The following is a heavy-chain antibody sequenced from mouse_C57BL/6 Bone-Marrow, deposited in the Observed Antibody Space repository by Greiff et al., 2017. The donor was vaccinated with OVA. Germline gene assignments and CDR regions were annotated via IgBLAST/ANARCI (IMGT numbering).Heavy chain of an antibody. CDR1: GFTFSSYA. D-gene: IGHD1-1*01. CDR3: TRAPYYYGSSPHDY. Sequence: EVKLMESGEGLVKPGGSLKLSCAASGFTFSSYAMSWVRQTPEKRLEWVAYISSGGDYIYYADTVKGRFTISRDNARNTLYLQMSSLKSEDTAMYYCTRAPYYYGSSPHDYWGQGTTLTVSS. V-gene: IGHV5-9-1*02. J-gene: IGHJ2*01. CDR2: ISSGGDYI.